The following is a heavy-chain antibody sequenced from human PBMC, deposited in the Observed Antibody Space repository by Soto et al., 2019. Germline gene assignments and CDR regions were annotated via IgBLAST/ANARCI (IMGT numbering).Heavy chain of an antibody. CDR1: GYTFTAKY. CDR3: APRRGGDTSSGGGGFDV. D-gene: IGHD6-25*01. CDR2: INPTSGAT. V-gene: IGHV1-2*02. J-gene: IGHJ1*01. Sequence: ASVKVSCKASGYTFTAKYMHWVRQAPGQRLEWMGWINPTSGATNYAQNFQGRVPVTRDTSVSTAYMELSRLTSDDTAVYYCAPRRGGDTSSGGGGFDVWGQGTLVTVSS.